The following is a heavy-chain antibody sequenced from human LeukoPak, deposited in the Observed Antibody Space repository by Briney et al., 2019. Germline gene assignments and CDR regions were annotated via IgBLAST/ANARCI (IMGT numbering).Heavy chain of an antibody. CDR1: GGSISTYY. V-gene: IGHV4-38-2*02. J-gene: IGHJ6*03. CDR3: ARASRDSSSWYGYYYYYYMDV. Sequence: PSETLSLTCTVSGGSISTYYWGWIRQPPGKGLEWIGSIYHSGSTYYNPSLKSRVTISVDTSKNQFSLKLSSVTAADTAVYYCARASRDSSSWYGYYYYYYMDVWGKGTTVTVSS. CDR2: IYHSGST. D-gene: IGHD6-13*01.